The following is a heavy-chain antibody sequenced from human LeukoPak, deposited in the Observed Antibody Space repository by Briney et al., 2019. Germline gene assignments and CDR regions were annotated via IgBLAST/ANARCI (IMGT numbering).Heavy chain of an antibody. CDR2: IIPIFGTA. Sequence: VASVKVSCKASGGTFSSYAISWVRQAPGQGLEWMGGIIPIFGTANYAQKFQGRVTITADESTSTAYMELSSLRSEDTAVYYCARDRYDSSGYYVDYWGQGTLVTVSS. CDR1: GGTFSSYA. D-gene: IGHD3-22*01. V-gene: IGHV1-69*01. J-gene: IGHJ4*02. CDR3: ARDRYDSSGYYVDY.